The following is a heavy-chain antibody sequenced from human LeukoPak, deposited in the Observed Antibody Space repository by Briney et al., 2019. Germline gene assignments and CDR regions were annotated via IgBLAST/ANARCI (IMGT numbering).Heavy chain of an antibody. V-gene: IGHV4-4*07. Sequence: SETLSLTCTVSGGSISSYYWSWIRQPAGKGLEWIGRIYTSGSTNYNPSLKSRVTMSVDTSKNQFSLKLSSVTAADTAVYYCARDHSSGWYGYTTNWFDPWGQGTLVTVSS. CDR2: IYTSGST. CDR1: GGSISSYY. CDR3: ARDHSSGWYGYTTNWFDP. J-gene: IGHJ5*02. D-gene: IGHD6-13*01.